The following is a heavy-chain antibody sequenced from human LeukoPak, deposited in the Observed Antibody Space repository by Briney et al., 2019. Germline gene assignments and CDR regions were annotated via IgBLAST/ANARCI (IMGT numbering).Heavy chain of an antibody. J-gene: IGHJ5*02. CDR3: TTDQIAAAGTHH. V-gene: IGHV3-15*01. CDR2: IKSKTDGGTT. CDR1: GFTFSNAW. D-gene: IGHD6-13*01. Sequence: GGSLRLACAASGFTFSNAWMSWVRQAPGKGLEWVGRIKSKTDGGTTDYAAPVKGRFTISRDDSKNTLYLQMNSLKTEDTAVYYCTTDQIAAAGTHHWGQGTLVTVSS.